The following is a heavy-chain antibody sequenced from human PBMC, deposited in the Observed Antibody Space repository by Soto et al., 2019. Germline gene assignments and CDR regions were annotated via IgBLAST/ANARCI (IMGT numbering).Heavy chain of an antibody. CDR1: GFTFSSYG. D-gene: IGHD2-15*01. V-gene: IGHV3-33*01. Sequence: VGSLRLSCAASGFTFSSYGMHWVRQAPGKGLEWVAVIWYDGSNKYYADSVKGRFTISRDNSKNTLYLQINSLRAEDTAVYYCARGLGYCSGGSCWTFDYWGQGTLVTVSS. CDR3: ARGLGYCSGGSCWTFDY. CDR2: IWYDGSNK. J-gene: IGHJ4*02.